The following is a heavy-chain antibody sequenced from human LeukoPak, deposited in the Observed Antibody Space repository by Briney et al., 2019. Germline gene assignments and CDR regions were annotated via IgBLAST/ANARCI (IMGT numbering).Heavy chain of an antibody. J-gene: IGHJ4*02. V-gene: IGHV3-66*01. CDR2: IYSGGST. D-gene: IGHD3-10*01. CDR3: ARDDYYGSGSYGPFDY. CDR1: GFTVSSNY. Sequence: PGGSLRLSCAASGFTVSSNYMSWVRQAPGKGLEWVSVIYSGGSTYYADSVKGRFTISRDNSKNTLYLQMNSLRAEDTAVYYCARDDYYGSGSYGPFDYWGQGTLVTVSS.